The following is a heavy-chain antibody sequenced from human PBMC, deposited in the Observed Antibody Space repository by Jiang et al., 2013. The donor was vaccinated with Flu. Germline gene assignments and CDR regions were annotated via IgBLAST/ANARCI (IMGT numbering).Heavy chain of an antibody. CDR3: ARDYPGAGIKRPFDY. Sequence: GLVKPSETLSLTCSVSGDSMSTYNWNWIRQSPGKGLEWIAYIQSGERTQYNPYYNPSLMSRVTISMDMSKNQFSLKLDSVTAEDTAVYYCARDYPGAGIKRPFDYWGQGTLVTVSS. V-gene: IGHV4-59*12. CDR2: IQSGERTQYNP. J-gene: IGHJ4*02. D-gene: IGHD1-1*01. CDR1: GDSMSTYN.